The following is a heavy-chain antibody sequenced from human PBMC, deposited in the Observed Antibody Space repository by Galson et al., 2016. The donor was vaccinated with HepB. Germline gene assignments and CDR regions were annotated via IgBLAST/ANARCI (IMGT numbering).Heavy chain of an antibody. CDR1: GYSFTDYY. CDR3: ARDGPHSNSWLYYYYGVDV. D-gene: IGHD6-13*01. V-gene: IGHV1-2*02. J-gene: IGHJ6*02. CDR2: INPNSGGT. Sequence: SVKVSCKASGYSFTDYYVHWVRQAPGQGLEWMGWINPNSGGTNYAQKFQGRVTMTRDTSVSTTYMELSRLKSDDTAVYYCARDGPHSNSWLYYYYGVDVWGQGTTVTVSS.